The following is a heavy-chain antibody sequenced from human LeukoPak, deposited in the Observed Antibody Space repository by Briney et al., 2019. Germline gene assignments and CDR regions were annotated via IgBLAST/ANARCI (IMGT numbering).Heavy chain of an antibody. J-gene: IGHJ3*02. D-gene: IGHD3/OR15-3a*01. CDR1: GGSIRSYY. Sequence: PSETLSLTCTVSGGSIRSYYWSWIRQPPGKGLEWIGYIHYSGSTNYNPSLKSRVTISVDTSKNQFSLQLNSVTPEDTALYYCARDQPWTNGFDIWGQGIMVTVSS. V-gene: IGHV4-59*12. CDR2: IHYSGST. CDR3: ARDQPWTNGFDI.